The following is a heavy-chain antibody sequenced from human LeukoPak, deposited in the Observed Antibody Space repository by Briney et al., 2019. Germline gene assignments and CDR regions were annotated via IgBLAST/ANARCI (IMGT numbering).Heavy chain of an antibody. CDR1: GFTFSSYE. Sequence: GGSLRLSFAASGFTFSSYEMNWVRQAPGKGLAWVSYISSSGSNIYYADSLKGRFTISRDNAKNLLYLQMNSLRAEDTAVYYCARDLGSGSSSVDYWGQGTLVTVSS. V-gene: IGHV3-48*03. J-gene: IGHJ4*02. CDR2: ISSSGSNI. CDR3: ARDLGSGSSSVDY. D-gene: IGHD3-3*01.